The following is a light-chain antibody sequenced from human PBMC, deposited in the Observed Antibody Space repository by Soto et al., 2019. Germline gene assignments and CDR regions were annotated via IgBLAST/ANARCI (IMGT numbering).Light chain of an antibody. J-gene: IGKJ4*01. V-gene: IGKV1-39*01. Sequence: DLPITPSPPSLSASVGVRVTITCRASQGISTYLNWYQQKPGKAPKLLIYAASTLQAGVPSRFSGSGSGTDFTLTITSLQPEDLATYYCQQSFSNPLTFGGGTKVDIK. CDR2: AAS. CDR1: QGISTY. CDR3: QQSFSNPLT.